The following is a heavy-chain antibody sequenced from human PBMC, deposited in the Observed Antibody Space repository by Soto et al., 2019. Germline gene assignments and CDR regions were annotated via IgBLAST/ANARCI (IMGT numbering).Heavy chain of an antibody. CDR2: GYE. CDR1: GFSLTTSGFT. D-gene: IGHD2-15*01. J-gene: IGHJ4*02. Sequence: QITLKESGPTLVKPTQTLTLTCTVSGFSLTTSGFTLGWIRQPPGKAPEWLALGYEYSPSLQSRLTFTKDTSKHQVVLTMTNMGPVDPATYYCTLREDTSRGPIYWGQGILVTVSS. V-gene: IGHV2-5*01. CDR3: TLREDTSRGPIY.